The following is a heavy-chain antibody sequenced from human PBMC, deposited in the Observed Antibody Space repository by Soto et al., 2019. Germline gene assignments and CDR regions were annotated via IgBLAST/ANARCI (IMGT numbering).Heavy chain of an antibody. CDR1: GYTFTSYD. D-gene: IGHD3-3*01. CDR2: MNPNSGNT. Sequence: QVQLVQSGAEVKTPGASVKVSCKASGYTFTSYDINWVRQATGQGLERMGWMNPNSGNTGYAQKFQGRVTMTRNTAISTAYMELSSLRSKDKAEYYCARGRIRGRSAYYMDVWGKGATVTGSS. J-gene: IGHJ6*03. V-gene: IGHV1-8*01. CDR3: ARGRIRGRSAYYMDV.